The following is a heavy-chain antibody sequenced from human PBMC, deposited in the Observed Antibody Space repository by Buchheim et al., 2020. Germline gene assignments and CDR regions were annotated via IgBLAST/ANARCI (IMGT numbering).Heavy chain of an antibody. V-gene: IGHV4-34*01. CDR2: INHSGST. D-gene: IGHD3-10*01. CDR1: GGSFNGYY. J-gene: IGHJ4*02. CDR3: ARVGYYGSGSFGY. Sequence: QVQLQQWGAGLLKPSETLSLTCAVFGGSFNGYYWSWIRQPPGKGLEWIGEINHSGSTNYNPSLTSRVTISIDTSKTQFSLKLSSVSAADTAVYYCARVGYYGSGSFGYWGQGTL.